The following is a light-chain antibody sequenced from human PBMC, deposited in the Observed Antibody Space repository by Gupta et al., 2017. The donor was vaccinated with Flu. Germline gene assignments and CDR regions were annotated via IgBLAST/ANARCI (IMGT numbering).Light chain of an antibody. CDR2: GTS. CDR1: QSINNH. V-gene: IGKV1-39*01. Sequence: PFSVSATVSDRVTQSFRDSQSINNHLDWYQQKPGKAPELLIYGTSHLENGVPFRFSGGGSGTEFTLTITGLQPQDLAIYYCQQNYRIPYTFGQGTRLEIK. CDR3: QQNYRIPYT. J-gene: IGKJ2*01.